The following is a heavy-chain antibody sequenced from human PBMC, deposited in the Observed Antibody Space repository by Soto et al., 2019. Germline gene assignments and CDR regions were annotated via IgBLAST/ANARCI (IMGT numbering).Heavy chain of an antibody. Sequence: ASVKVSCKVSGYTLTELSMHWVRQAPGKGLEWMGGFDPEDGETIYAQKFQGRVTMTEDTSTDTAYMELSSLRSEDTAVYYCATDRLAVAGTPQAFDYWGQGTLVTVSS. CDR1: GYTLTELS. CDR2: FDPEDGET. V-gene: IGHV1-24*01. D-gene: IGHD6-19*01. CDR3: ATDRLAVAGTPQAFDY. J-gene: IGHJ4*02.